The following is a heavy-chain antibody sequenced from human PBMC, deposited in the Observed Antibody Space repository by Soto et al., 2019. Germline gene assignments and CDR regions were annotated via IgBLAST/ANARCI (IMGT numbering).Heavy chain of an antibody. CDR2: ISGSGEST. CDR3: AKSTGDTWANHYFDA. Sequence: GSLRLSCVASGFPLRFYSMSWVRQAPGKGLEWVSGISGSGESTHYADSVRGRFTISRDNSKNTLFLHMNGLRAGDTAVFYCAKSTGDTWANHYFDAWGKGRLVTVSS. CDR1: GFPLRFYS. V-gene: IGHV3-23*01. J-gene: IGHJ4*02. D-gene: IGHD4-4*01.